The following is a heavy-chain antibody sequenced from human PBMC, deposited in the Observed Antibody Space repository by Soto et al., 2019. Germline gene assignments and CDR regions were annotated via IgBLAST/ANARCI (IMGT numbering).Heavy chain of an antibody. CDR3: ARDLVGYCSGGSCYASGYFQH. V-gene: IGHV3-30-3*01. CDR2: ISYDGSNK. D-gene: IGHD2-15*01. J-gene: IGHJ1*01. Sequence: VQLVESGGGLVKPGGSLRLSCAASGFTFSSYAMHWVRQAPGKGLEWVAVISYDGSNKYYADSVKGRFTISRDNSKNTLYLQMNSLRAEDTAVYYCARDLVGYCSGGSCYASGYFQHWGQGTLVTVSS. CDR1: GFTFSSYA.